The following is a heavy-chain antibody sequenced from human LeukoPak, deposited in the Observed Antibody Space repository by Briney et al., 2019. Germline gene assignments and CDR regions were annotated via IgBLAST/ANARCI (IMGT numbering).Heavy chain of an antibody. J-gene: IGHJ4*02. CDR1: GYTFTGYY. D-gene: IGHD1-26*01. CDR3: ARDTGASLSLFDY. CDR2: IIPNSGGT. V-gene: IGHV1-2*02. Sequence: ASVKVSCKASGYTFTGYYMHWVRQAPGQGLEWMGWIIPNSGGTNYAQKFQGRVTMTRDTSISTAYMELSRLRSDDTAVYYCARDTGASLSLFDYWGQGTLVTVSS.